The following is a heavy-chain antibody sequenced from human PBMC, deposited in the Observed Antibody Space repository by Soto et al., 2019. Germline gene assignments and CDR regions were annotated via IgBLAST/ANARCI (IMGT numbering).Heavy chain of an antibody. CDR3: ARVAEMGTVXXGXYYYMDV. D-gene: IGHD4-17*01. CDR1: GDTFSNHT. V-gene: IGHV1-69*04. CDR2: IIPILGVA. J-gene: IGHJ6*03. Sequence: QVQLVQSGAEVKKPGSSVKVSCKASGDTFSNHTISWVRQAPGQGLEWMGRIIPILGVANYAQKFQGRVTITADKSTSTAYMELSSLRSADTAVYYCARVAEMGTVXXGXYYYMDVWXKGTTVTVSS.